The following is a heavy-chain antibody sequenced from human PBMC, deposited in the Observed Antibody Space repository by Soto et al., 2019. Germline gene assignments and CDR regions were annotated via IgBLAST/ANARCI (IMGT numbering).Heavy chain of an antibody. CDR2: IDGSGGIT. V-gene: IGHV3-23*01. J-gene: IGHJ5*02. CDR3: VKNSGWFNT. Sequence: QLLQSGGGLVQPGGSLTLSCAASGFTFGTTDMSWVRQAPGEGLEWVSTIDGSGGITYYADSAKGRFTISRDNSRNTVYLQMNSLSGDDTALYYCVKNSGWFNTWGQGALVTVSS. CDR1: GFTFGTTD. D-gene: IGHD3-10*01.